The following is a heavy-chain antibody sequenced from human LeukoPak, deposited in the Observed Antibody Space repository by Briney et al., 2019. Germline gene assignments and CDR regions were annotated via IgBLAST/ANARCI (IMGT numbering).Heavy chain of an antibody. J-gene: IGHJ4*02. V-gene: IGHV3-21*01. CDR3: ARHVDTAMVFDY. CDR2: ISSSSSYI. D-gene: IGHD5-18*01. Sequence: GGSLRLSCAASGFTFDDYAMHWVRQAPGKGLEWVSSISSSSSYIYYADSVKGRFTISRDNAKNSLYLQMNSLRAEDTAVYYCARHVDTAMVFDYWGQGTLVTVSS. CDR1: GFTFDDYA.